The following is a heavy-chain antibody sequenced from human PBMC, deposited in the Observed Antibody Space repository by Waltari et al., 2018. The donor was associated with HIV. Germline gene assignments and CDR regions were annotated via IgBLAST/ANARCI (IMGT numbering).Heavy chain of an antibody. D-gene: IGHD2-2*01. CDR1: GGSISRGSYY. CDR3: ARGVPAATDWFDP. J-gene: IGHJ5*02. CDR2: IYISGST. V-gene: IGHV4-61*02. Sequence: QVQLQESGPGLVKPSQTLSLTCTVSGGSISRGSYYWSWIRQPAGKGLEWIGRIYISGSTNYNPALKSRVTISVDTSKNHFSLKLSSVTAADTAVYYCARGVPAATDWFDPWGQGTLVTVSS.